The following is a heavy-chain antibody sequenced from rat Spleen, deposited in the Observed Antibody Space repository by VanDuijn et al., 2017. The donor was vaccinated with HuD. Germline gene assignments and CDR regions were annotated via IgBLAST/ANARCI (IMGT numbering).Heavy chain of an antibody. J-gene: IGHJ4*01. CDR3: ARLGGYNSYVMDA. CDR1: GFNFSDYA. D-gene: IGHD1-4*01. Sequence: EVQLVESGGGLVQPGRSLRLSCAASGFNFSDYAMAWVRQAPKKGLEWVATIVYDGSSTYYRDSVKGRFTISRDNAKSTLYLQMDSLGSEDTATYYCARLGGYNSYVMDAWGQGASVTVSS. CDR2: IVYDGSST. V-gene: IGHV5-17*01.